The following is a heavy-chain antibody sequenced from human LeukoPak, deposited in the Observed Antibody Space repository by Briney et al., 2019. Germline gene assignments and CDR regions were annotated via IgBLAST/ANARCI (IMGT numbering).Heavy chain of an antibody. CDR1: GYTLTELS. D-gene: IGHD5-12*01. V-gene: IGHV1-24*01. CDR2: FDPEDGET. J-gene: IGHJ4*02. Sequence: ASVKVSCKVSGYTLTELSMHWVRQAPGKGLEWMGGFDPEDGETIYAQKSQGRVTMTEDTSTDTAYMELSSLRSEDTAVYYCATQAFSGYGFDYWGQGTLVTVSS. CDR3: ATQAFSGYGFDY.